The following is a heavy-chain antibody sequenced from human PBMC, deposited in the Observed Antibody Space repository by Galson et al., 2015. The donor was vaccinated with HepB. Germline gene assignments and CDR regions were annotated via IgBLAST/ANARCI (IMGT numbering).Heavy chain of an antibody. Sequence: SVKVSCKASGYTFTSYDINWVRQAPGKGLEWMGGFDPEDGETIYAQKFQGRVTMTEDTSTDTAYMELSSLRSEDTAVYYCATDTYDISAEYFQHWGQGTLVTVSS. V-gene: IGHV1-24*01. J-gene: IGHJ1*01. D-gene: IGHD3-22*01. CDR2: FDPEDGET. CDR1: GYTFTSYD. CDR3: ATDTYDISAEYFQH.